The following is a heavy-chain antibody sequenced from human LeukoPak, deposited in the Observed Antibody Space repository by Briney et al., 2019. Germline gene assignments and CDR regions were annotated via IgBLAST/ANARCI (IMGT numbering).Heavy chain of an antibody. Sequence: GGSLRLSCAASGFTFSSYSMNWVRQAPGKGLEWVSYISSSSSTIYYAGSVKGRFTISRDNAKNSLYLQMNSLRAEDTAVYYCARIIVATIHYYYYYMDVWGKGTTVTVSS. V-gene: IGHV3-48*04. D-gene: IGHD5-12*01. CDR3: ARIIVATIHYYYYYMDV. CDR1: GFTFSSYS. J-gene: IGHJ6*03. CDR2: ISSSSSTI.